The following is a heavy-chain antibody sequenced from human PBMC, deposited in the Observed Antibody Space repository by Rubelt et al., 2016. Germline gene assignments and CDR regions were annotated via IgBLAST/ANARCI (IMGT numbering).Heavy chain of an antibody. V-gene: IGHV3-15*07. CDR2: IKSKTDGGTT. Sequence: MHGVRQAPGKGLEWVGRIKSKTDGGTTDYAAPVKGRFTISRDDSKNTLYLQMNSLKTEDTAVYYCTTDATTYALGPYYYYGMDVWGQGTTVTVSS. J-gene: IGHJ6*02. D-gene: IGHD2-2*01. CDR3: TTDATTYALGPYYYYGMDV.